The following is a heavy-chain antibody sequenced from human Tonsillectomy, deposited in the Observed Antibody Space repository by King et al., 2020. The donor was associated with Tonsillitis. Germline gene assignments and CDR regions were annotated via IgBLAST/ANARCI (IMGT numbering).Heavy chain of an antibody. CDR1: GFTFSSYA. V-gene: IGHV3-23*04. Sequence: VQLVESGGGLVQPGGSLRLSCAASGFTFSSYAMSWVRQAPGKGLEWVSSISGSGGSTYYADSVKGRFTISRDNSKNTLYLQMNSLSAEDTAVYYCAKASRGYSYSTLFDYWGQGTLVTVSS. D-gene: IGHD5-18*01. CDR3: AKASRGYSYSTLFDY. J-gene: IGHJ4*02. CDR2: ISGSGGST.